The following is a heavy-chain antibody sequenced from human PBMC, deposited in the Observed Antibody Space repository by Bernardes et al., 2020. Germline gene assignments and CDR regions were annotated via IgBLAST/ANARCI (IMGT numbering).Heavy chain of an antibody. Sequence: GGSLRLSCAASGFTFDDYTMHWVRQAPGKGLEWVSLISWDGGSTYYADSVKGRFTISRDNSKNSLYLQMNSLRTEDTALYYCAKDRFIGNYYYGMDVWGQGTTVTVSS. J-gene: IGHJ6*02. CDR2: ISWDGGST. CDR3: AKDRFIGNYYYGMDV. D-gene: IGHD2-15*01. V-gene: IGHV3-43*01. CDR1: GFTFDDYT.